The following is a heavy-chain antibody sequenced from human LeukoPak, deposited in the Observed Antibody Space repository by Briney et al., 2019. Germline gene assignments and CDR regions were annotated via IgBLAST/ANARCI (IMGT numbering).Heavy chain of an antibody. J-gene: IGHJ4*02. D-gene: IGHD1-1*01. CDR1: EFTVSSYY. CDR2: LYTDGTT. Sequence: TGGSLRLSCVASEFTVSSYYMSWVRQAPGKGLEWVSLLYTDGTTYYVDSVERRSTISRGDSKNTIYLQMNTLRAEDTAIYYCARGGVHYWNPRYWGQGTLVTVSS. CDR3: ARGGVHYWNPRY. V-gene: IGHV3-53*01.